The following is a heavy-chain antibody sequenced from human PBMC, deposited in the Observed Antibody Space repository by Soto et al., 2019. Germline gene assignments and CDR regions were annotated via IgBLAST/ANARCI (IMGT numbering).Heavy chain of an antibody. CDR1: GFSFSSYW. CDR2: INSDGSST. Sequence: GGSLRLSCAASGFSFSSYWMHWVRHAPGKGLVWVSRINSDGSSTSYADSVKGRFTISRDNAKNTLYLQMNSLRAEDTAVYYCARGTGYSYGHLDYWGQGTLVTVSS. J-gene: IGHJ4*02. D-gene: IGHD5-18*01. CDR3: ARGTGYSYGHLDY. V-gene: IGHV3-74*01.